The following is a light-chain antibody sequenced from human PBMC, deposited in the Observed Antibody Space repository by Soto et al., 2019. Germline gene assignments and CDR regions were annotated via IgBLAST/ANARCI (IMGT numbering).Light chain of an antibody. CDR3: QQYGSSPPWT. J-gene: IGKJ5*01. Sequence: EIVLTQSPGTLSLSPGERATLSGRAGQSVSSSYLAWYQQKPGQAPRLXXYGASSRATGIPDRFSGSGSGTDLALTISRLETEDFAVYYCQQYGSSPPWTFGQGTRLEIK. CDR1: QSVSSSY. CDR2: GAS. V-gene: IGKV3-20*01.